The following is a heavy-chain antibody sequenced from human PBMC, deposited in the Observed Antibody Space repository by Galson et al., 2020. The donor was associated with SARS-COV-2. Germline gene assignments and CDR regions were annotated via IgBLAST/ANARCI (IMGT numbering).Heavy chain of an antibody. CDR3: ARDYYGSGSYFYY. V-gene: IGHV3-21*01. CDR1: GFNINSYS. D-gene: IGHD3-10*01. Sequence: GESLKISCAASGFNINSYSMNWVRQAPGKGLEWVSTISSSSSYIYYADSVKGRFTISRDNAKNSLYLQMNSLRAEDTAVYYCARDYYGSGSYFYYWGQGTLVTVSS. CDR2: ISSSSSYI. J-gene: IGHJ4*02.